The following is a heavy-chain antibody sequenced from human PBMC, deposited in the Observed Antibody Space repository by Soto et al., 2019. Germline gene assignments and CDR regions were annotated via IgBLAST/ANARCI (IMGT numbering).Heavy chain of an antibody. Sequence: GASVKVSCKASGGTFSSYAISWVRQAPGQGLEWMGGIIPIFGTANYAQKFQGRVTITADESTSTAYMELSSLRSEDTAVYYCARGEPLGDSSPFDYWGQGTLVTVSS. V-gene: IGHV1-69*13. CDR1: GGTFSSYA. CDR2: IIPIFGTA. D-gene: IGHD3-22*01. CDR3: ARGEPLGDSSPFDY. J-gene: IGHJ4*02.